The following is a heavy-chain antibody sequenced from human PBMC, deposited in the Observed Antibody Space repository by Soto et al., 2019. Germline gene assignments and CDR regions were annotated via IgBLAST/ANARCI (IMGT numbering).Heavy chain of an antibody. CDR3: ARGGDGYNVGAVS. Sequence: QVQLVQSGAEVKAPGSSVKVSCKASGGGNLRDYRTTWVRRPPGQGLEWMGGIIPTLGSATYAQNFQGRVTVTADEYTNTGYMELRSLRSDDTAVYYCARGGDGYNVGAVSWGQGTPVTVSS. CDR1: GGGNLRDYR. V-gene: IGHV1-69*01. D-gene: IGHD2-21*01. CDR2: IIPTLGSA. J-gene: IGHJ5*02.